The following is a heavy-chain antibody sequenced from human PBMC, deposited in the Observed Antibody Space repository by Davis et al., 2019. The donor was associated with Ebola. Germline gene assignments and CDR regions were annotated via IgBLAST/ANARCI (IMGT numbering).Heavy chain of an antibody. Sequence: AASVKVSCKASGYTFTSYGISWVRQAPGQGLEWMGWISAYNGNTNYAQKLQGRVTMTTDTSTSTAYMELRSLRSDDTAVYYCTCPNRDYYYGMDVWGQGTTVTVSS. CDR2: ISAYNGNT. D-gene: IGHD1-14*01. CDR3: TCPNRDYYYGMDV. J-gene: IGHJ6*02. CDR1: GYTFTSYG. V-gene: IGHV1-18*01.